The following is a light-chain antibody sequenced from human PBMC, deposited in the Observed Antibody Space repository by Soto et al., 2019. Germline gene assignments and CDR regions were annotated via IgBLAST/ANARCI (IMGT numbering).Light chain of an antibody. V-gene: IGKV1-5*01. Sequence: DIQMTQSPSTLSASVGDRVTITCRASQSISSWLAWYQQKPGKAPNFLIYDASNLESGVPSRFSGSGSGTESTLTISSLQPDDFATYYCQQYSSYWTFGQGTKVDNK. CDR1: QSISSW. CDR3: QQYSSYWT. J-gene: IGKJ1*01. CDR2: DAS.